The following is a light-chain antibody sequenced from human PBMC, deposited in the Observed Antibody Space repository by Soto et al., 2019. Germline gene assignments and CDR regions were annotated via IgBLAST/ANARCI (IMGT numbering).Light chain of an antibody. CDR2: SNN. CDR1: SSNIGSNT. J-gene: IGLJ2*01. Sequence: QSVLPQPPSASGTPGQRVTISCSGSSSNIGSNTVNWYQQLPGTAPKLLIYSNNQRPSGVPDRFPGSKSGTSASLASSGLQSEDEAGYYCAAWDDSLNGVVFGGGTTLTVL. V-gene: IGLV1-44*01. CDR3: AAWDDSLNGVV.